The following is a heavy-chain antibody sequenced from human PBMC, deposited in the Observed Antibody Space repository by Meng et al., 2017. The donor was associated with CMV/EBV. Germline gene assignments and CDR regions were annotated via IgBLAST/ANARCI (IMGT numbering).Heavy chain of an antibody. V-gene: IGHV3-7*04. J-gene: IGHJ4*02. D-gene: IGHD2-15*01. CDR1: GFTFSSYW. CDR3: SRGWLLGFDY. Sequence: GESLKISCAASGFTFSSYWMSWVRQAPGKGLEWVANIKQDGSEKYYVDSVKGRFTISRDNDKNSLYLPMNSLGAEDTAVYYCSRGWLLGFDYWGQGTLVTVSS. CDR2: IKQDGSEK.